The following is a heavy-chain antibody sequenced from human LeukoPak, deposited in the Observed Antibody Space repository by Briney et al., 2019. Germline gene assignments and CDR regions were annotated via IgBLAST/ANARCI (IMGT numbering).Heavy chain of an antibody. J-gene: IGHJ4*02. CDR2: INPNSGGT. D-gene: IGHD2-15*01. CDR1: GYTFTGYY. Sequence: GASVKVSRKASGYTFTGYYMHRVRQAPGQGLEWMGWINPNSGGTNYAQKFQGWVTMTRDTSISTAYMELSRLRSDDTAVYCCARDSPYCSGGSCYSESFDYWGQGTLVTVSS. V-gene: IGHV1-2*04. CDR3: ARDSPYCSGGSCYSESFDY.